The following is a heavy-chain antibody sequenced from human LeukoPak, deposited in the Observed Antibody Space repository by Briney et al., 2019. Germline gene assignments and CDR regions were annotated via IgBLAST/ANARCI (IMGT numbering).Heavy chain of an antibody. Sequence: QPGGSLRLSCAASGFTFSSYWMHWVRQAPGKGLVWVSRINSDGSSTSYADSVKGRFTISRDNAKNTLYLQMNTLRAEDTAVYYCAKDRGYYYDSLDYWGQGTLVTVSS. J-gene: IGHJ4*02. CDR1: GFTFSSYW. V-gene: IGHV3-74*01. CDR3: AKDRGYYYDSLDY. D-gene: IGHD3-22*01. CDR2: INSDGSST.